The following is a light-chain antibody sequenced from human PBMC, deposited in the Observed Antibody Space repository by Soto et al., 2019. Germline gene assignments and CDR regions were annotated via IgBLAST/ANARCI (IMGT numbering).Light chain of an antibody. CDR1: TSDVGGYSF. J-gene: IGLJ3*02. V-gene: IGLV2-14*01. Sequence: QSALTQPASVSGSPGQSITISCTGTTSDVGGYSFVSWYQLHPGKAPKLMIYEVSNRPSGVSNRFSGSKSGNTASLTISGLQAEDESDYYCQSYYSSLSGSEVFGGGTKLTVL. CDR3: QSYYSSLSGSEV. CDR2: EVS.